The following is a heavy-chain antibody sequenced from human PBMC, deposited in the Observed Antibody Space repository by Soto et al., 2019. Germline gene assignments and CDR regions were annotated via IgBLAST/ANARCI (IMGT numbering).Heavy chain of an antibody. CDR3: ARDRSITVATVSFDT. CDR2: IWYDGSNK. J-gene: IGHJ5*02. V-gene: IGHV3-33*01. Sequence: QVQLVESGGGVVQPGRSLRLSCAASGFTFSSYGMHWVRQAPGKGLEWVAVIWYDGSNKYSADYVKGRFTISRDNSKNTLQLQMNSLRAEDTAVYYCARDRSITVATVSFDTWVQGPQVTFSS. CDR1: GFTFSSYG. D-gene: IGHD1-20*01.